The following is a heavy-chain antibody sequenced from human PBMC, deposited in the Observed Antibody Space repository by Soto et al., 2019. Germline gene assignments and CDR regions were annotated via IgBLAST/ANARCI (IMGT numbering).Heavy chain of an antibody. CDR1: GGYISSSNW. Sequence: QVQLQESGPGLVKPSGTLSLTCAVSGGYISSSNWWSWVRQPPGKGMEWIGEIYNSGSTNYNPSLKSHVTISVDKSKNQFSLKLSSVAAADTAVYYCASHSSGRLFDYWGQGTLVTVSS. CDR2: IYNSGST. J-gene: IGHJ4*02. D-gene: IGHD6-19*01. V-gene: IGHV4-4*02. CDR3: ASHSSGRLFDY.